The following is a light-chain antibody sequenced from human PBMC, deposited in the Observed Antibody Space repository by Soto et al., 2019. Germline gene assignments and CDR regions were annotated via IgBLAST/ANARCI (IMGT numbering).Light chain of an antibody. CDR2: DVS. Sequence: QSALTQPASVSGSPGQSITISCTGTSSDVGGYNYVSWYQQHPGKAPKLMIYDVSNRPSGVSNRFSGSKSGNTASLTISGLHAEDEADYYCSSYTSSSTLESVFGTGTKVTVL. CDR3: SSYTSSSTLESV. CDR1: SSDVGGYNY. V-gene: IGLV2-14*01. J-gene: IGLJ1*01.